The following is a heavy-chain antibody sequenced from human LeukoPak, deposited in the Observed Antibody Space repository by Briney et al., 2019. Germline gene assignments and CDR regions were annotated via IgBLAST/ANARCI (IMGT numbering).Heavy chain of an antibody. Sequence: GGSLRLSCAASGFTFSSYWMSWVRQAPGKGLEWVANIKQDGSEKYYVDSVKGRFTISRDNAKNSLYLQMNSLRAEDTAVYYCARLGFCGGDCYLYYYYHMDVWGKGTTVTISS. CDR3: ARLGFCGGDCYLYYYYHMDV. V-gene: IGHV3-7*01. D-gene: IGHD2-21*02. CDR2: IKQDGSEK. CDR1: GFTFSSYW. J-gene: IGHJ6*03.